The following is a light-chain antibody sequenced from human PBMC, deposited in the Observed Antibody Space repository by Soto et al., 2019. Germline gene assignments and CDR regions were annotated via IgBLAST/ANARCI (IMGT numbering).Light chain of an antibody. Sequence: DIQMTQSPSTLSASVGDRVTITCRASQSISRWLAWYQQKPGKAHTLLIYDASTLESGVPSRFSGSGSGTDFTLTISSLQPDDFATYYRQQYNSYSPYTFGQGTKVDIK. V-gene: IGKV1-5*01. CDR2: DAS. CDR1: QSISRW. CDR3: QQYNSYSPYT. J-gene: IGKJ2*01.